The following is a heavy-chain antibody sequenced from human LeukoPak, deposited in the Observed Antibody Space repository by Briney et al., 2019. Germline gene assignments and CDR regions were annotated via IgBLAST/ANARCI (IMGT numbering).Heavy chain of an antibody. J-gene: IGHJ4*02. CDR1: GYTFSGTGWY. D-gene: IGHD2-15*01. CDR3: ARELGYCSGGSCSLDY. Sequence: ASVKVSCKASGYTFSGTGWYLYWLRQAPGQGLEWMGWINPNSGGTNYAQKFQGRVTMTRDTSISTAYMELSRLRSDDTAVYYCARELGYCSGGSCSLDYWGQGTLVTVSS. CDR2: INPNSGGT. V-gene: IGHV1-2*02.